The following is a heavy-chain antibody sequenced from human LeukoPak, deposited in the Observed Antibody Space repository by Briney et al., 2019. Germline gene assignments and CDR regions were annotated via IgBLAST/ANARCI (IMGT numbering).Heavy chain of an antibody. J-gene: IGHJ5*02. CDR3: ARVGRTLGYCSGGSCYSDWFDP. CDR2: IYYSGST. Sequence: SETLSLTCTVSGGSISSSSYYWGWIRQPPGKGLEWIGSIYYSGSTYYNPSLKRRVTISVDTSKNQFSLKLSSVTAADTAVYYCARVGRTLGYCSGGSCYSDWFDPWGQGTLVTVSS. V-gene: IGHV4-39*07. CDR1: GGSISSSSYY. D-gene: IGHD2-15*01.